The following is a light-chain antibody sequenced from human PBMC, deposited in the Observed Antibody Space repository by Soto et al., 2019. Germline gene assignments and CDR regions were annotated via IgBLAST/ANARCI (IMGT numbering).Light chain of an antibody. CDR2: EVS. J-gene: IGLJ1*01. V-gene: IGLV2-14*01. CDR1: SSDVGGYNY. CDR3: SSYTSSSTLYV. Sequence: QSVLTQPASVSGSPGQSITISCTGTSSDVGGYNYVSWYQQHPGKAPKLMIYEVSNRPSGVSNRFSGSKSGNTASLTISGLQAEEEADYCCSSYTSSSTLYVFGTGTKLTVL.